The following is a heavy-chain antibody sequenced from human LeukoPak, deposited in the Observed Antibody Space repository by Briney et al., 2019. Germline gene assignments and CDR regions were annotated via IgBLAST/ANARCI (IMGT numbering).Heavy chain of an antibody. J-gene: IGHJ4*02. CDR3: ARARITYYYDSSGY. V-gene: IGHV3-48*03. CDR2: ISSSGSTI. Sequence: GGSLRLSCAASGFTFSSYEMNWVRQAPGKGLEWVSYISSSGSTIYYADSLKGRFTISRDNAKNSLYLQMNSLRAEDTAVYYCARARITYYYDSSGYWGQGTLVTVSS. D-gene: IGHD3-22*01. CDR1: GFTFSSYE.